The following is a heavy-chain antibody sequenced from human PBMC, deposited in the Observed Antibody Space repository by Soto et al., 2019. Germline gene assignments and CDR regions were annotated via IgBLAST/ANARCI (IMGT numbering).Heavy chain of an antibody. Sequence: QEQLVQSGAEVKEPGASVKVSCKASGYTFINYYIHWVRQAPGQGLEWMAIINPMGGSTNYAQEFQGRVTLTSDTSTSTVYMELSSLRFEDTALFYCARDVAEGDLWGQGTLVTVSS. CDR2: INPMGGST. D-gene: IGHD6-13*01. J-gene: IGHJ5*02. CDR1: GYTFINYY. V-gene: IGHV1-46*01. CDR3: ARDVAEGDL.